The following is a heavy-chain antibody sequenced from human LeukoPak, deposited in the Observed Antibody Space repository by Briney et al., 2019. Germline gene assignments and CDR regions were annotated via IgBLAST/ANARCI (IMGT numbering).Heavy chain of an antibody. D-gene: IGHD1-26*01. J-gene: IGHJ4*02. CDR2: TNSDGTII. CDR1: GFTFSSYW. CDR3: GTLGVMWEIDY. V-gene: IGHV3-74*01. Sequence: AGSLRLSCTASGFTFSSYWMVCVRQRPGKGPVWVSRTNSDGTIINYADSVKGRFTIPRDNTKSTLYLQMNSLRPEDTAVYYCGTLGVMWEIDYWGQGALVTVSS.